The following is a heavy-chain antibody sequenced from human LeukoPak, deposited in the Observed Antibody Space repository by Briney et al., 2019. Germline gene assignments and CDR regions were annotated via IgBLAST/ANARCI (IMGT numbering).Heavy chain of an antibody. D-gene: IGHD6-19*01. CDR2: IWYDGSNK. V-gene: IGHV3-33*01. CDR3: ARDFVAVAP. CDR1: GFTFSSYG. Sequence: GGSLRLSCAASGFTFSSYGMHWVRQAPGKGLEWVAVIWYDGSNKYYADSVKGRFTISRDNAKNSPYLQMNNLRAEDTAVYYCARDFVAVAPWGQGTLVTVSS. J-gene: IGHJ5*02.